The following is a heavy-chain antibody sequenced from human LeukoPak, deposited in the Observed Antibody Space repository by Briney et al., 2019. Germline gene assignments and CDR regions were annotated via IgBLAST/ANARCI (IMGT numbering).Heavy chain of an antibody. CDR1: GYTFTNYY. Sequence: ASVRVPCKASGYTFTNYYIHWVRQAPGQGLEWMGIINPGGGSATYAQKFQGRVTMTSDTSTSTVYMDLISLRSEDTAVYYCARDSGFGYFDFWGQGTLVTVSS. V-gene: IGHV1-46*01. J-gene: IGHJ4*02. CDR2: INPGGGSA. CDR3: ARDSGFGYFDF. D-gene: IGHD1-1*01.